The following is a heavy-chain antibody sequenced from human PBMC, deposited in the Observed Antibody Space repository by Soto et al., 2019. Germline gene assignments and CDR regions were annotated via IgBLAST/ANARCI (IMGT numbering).Heavy chain of an antibody. Sequence: QVQLVQSGAEVKKPGSSVKVSCKASGGTFSSYAISWVRQAPGQGLEWMGGIIPIFGTANYAQKFQGRVTITADESTSTAYMELSSLISEDTAVYYCARVDYYYGSGANWFDPWGQGTLVTVSS. V-gene: IGHV1-69*12. J-gene: IGHJ5*02. D-gene: IGHD3-10*01. CDR2: IIPIFGTA. CDR1: GGTFSSYA. CDR3: ARVDYYYGSGANWFDP.